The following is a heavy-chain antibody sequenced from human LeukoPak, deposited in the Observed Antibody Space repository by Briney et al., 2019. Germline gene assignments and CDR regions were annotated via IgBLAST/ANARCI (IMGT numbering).Heavy chain of an antibody. J-gene: IGHJ4*02. Sequence: SETLSLTCTVSSDSIYSSNYYWGWICQPPGKGLEWIGSIYYSGSTYYNPSLKSRVTISVDTSKNQFSLKLSSVTAADTAVYYCARQGPGYGGRFDYWGQGTLVTVSS. CDR3: ARQGPGYGGRFDY. CDR1: SDSIYSSNYY. CDR2: IYYSGST. D-gene: IGHD4-23*01. V-gene: IGHV4-39*01.